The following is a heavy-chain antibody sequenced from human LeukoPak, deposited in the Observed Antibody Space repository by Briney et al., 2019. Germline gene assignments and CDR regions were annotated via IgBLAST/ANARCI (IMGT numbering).Heavy chain of an antibody. D-gene: IGHD3-22*01. CDR1: GYTFTSYG. CDR2: MNPNTGNT. J-gene: IGHJ4*02. Sequence: ASVKVSCKASGYTFTSYGISAVRQATGQGLEWMGWMNPNTGNTGYAQKIQGRVSMTRNTPISTAYMELSRLRFEDTAVYYCARGRNAQVVVVITTVVFDYWGQGTLVTVSS. CDR3: ARGRNAQVVVVITTVVFDY. V-gene: IGHV1-8*02.